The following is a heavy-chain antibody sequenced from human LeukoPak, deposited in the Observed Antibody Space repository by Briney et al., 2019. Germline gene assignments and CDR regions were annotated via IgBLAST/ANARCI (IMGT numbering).Heavy chain of an antibody. CDR2: ISAGGST. J-gene: IGHJ6*02. D-gene: IGHD5-12*01. CDR1: GFTFSSYA. Sequence: GGSLRLSWAASGFTFSSYATTWARQAPGEGRGWVSAISAGGSTYYADSVRGRFTISRDNSKNTLYLQTNSLRAEDTAVYYCASHSGSDVYYYYGMDVWGQGTTVTVSS. V-gene: IGHV3-23*01. CDR3: ASHSGSDVYYYYGMDV.